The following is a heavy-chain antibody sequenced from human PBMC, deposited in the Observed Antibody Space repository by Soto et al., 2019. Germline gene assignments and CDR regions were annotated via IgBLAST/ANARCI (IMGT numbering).Heavy chain of an antibody. Sequence: EVQLVESGGGLIKPGGSLRLSCAASGFTFSNAWMSWVRQAPGKGLEWVARIKSKSHGGTTNYAAPVKGRFTISKDDSKNTVYLEINSPKTEDTAVYYWTTDEGTGSGYLYGMDVWGQGTTVTVSS. CDR1: GFTFSNAW. J-gene: IGHJ6*02. CDR3: TTDEGTGSGYLYGMDV. CDR2: IKSKSHGGTT. V-gene: IGHV3-15*01. D-gene: IGHD6-25*01.